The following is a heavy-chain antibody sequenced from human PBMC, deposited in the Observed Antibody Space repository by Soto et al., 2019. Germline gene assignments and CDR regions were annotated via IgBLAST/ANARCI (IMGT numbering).Heavy chain of an antibody. D-gene: IGHD3-22*01. V-gene: IGHV4-31*03. CDR3: ASSHYYDSSGNLDY. CDR2: IYYSGNT. J-gene: IGHJ4*02. CDR1: GGSIRSGGYY. Sequence: TSETLSLTCTVSGGSIRSGGYYWSWIRQHPGKGLEWIGYIYYSGNTYYNPSLKSRVTISVDTSKNQFSLKLTSVTAADAAVYYCASSHYYDSSGNLDYWGQGTLVTVSS.